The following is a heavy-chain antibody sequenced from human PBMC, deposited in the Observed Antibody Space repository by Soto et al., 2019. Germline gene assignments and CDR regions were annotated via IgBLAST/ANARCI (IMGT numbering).Heavy chain of an antibody. Sequence: SETLSLTCTVSGGSISSSSYYWGWNRQPPGKGLEWIGSIYYSGSTYYNPSLKSRVTISVDTSKNQFSLKLSSVTAADTAVYYCARLILRWYHHSYFDYWGQGTLVTVSS. D-gene: IGHD2-15*01. CDR2: IYYSGST. CDR1: GGSISSSSYY. J-gene: IGHJ4*02. CDR3: ARLILRWYHHSYFDY. V-gene: IGHV4-39*01.